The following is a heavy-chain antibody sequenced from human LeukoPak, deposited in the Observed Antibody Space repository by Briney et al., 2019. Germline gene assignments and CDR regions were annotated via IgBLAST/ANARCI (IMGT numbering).Heavy chain of an antibody. Sequence: ASVKVSCKASGYTFTSYYMHWVRQAPGQGLEWMGIINPSGGSTSYAQKFQGRVTITRDTSASTAYMELSSLRSEDTAVYYCARALPMHYDFWSGAYFDYWGQGTLVTVSS. D-gene: IGHD3-3*01. V-gene: IGHV1-46*01. CDR3: ARALPMHYDFWSGAYFDY. CDR1: GYTFTSYY. J-gene: IGHJ4*02. CDR2: INPSGGST.